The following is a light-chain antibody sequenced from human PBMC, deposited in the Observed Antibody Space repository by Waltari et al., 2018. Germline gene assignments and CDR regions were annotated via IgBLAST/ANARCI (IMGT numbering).Light chain of an antibody. Sequence: SSELTQDPAVSVALGQTVRITCQGDSLRGYYGRWYQQKPGQAPVLLIYGRNNRPSGIPDRFSGSSSGNTISLTITGAQAEDEADYYCDCRDSSRRHVVFGGGTRLTVL. CDR1: SLRGYY. V-gene: IGLV3-19*01. CDR2: GRN. J-gene: IGLJ3*02. CDR3: DCRDSSRRHVV.